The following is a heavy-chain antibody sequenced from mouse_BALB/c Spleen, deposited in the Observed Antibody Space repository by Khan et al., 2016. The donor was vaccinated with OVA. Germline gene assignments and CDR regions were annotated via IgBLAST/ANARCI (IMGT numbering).Heavy chain of an antibody. Sequence: QVQLKQSGAELARPGASVRMSCKASGYTFTSNTMHWVKQRPGQGLEWIGYIDPRSGYTNYNQNFKDKATLTADKSSSTAYMQLSSLTSEDSAVYYTARRTTGYTINNWGQGTTVTVSS. CDR2: IDPRSGYT. CDR3: ARRTTGYTINN. J-gene: IGHJ4*01. CDR1: GYTFTSNT. D-gene: IGHD2-14*01. V-gene: IGHV1-4*01.